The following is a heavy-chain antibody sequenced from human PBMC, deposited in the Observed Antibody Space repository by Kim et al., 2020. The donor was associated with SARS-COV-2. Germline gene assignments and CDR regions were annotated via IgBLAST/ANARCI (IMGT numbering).Heavy chain of an antibody. Sequence: GGSLRLSCAASGFAFSGYGMHWVRQAPGKGLDWVTLISYDGNKKYYADSVKGRFTVSRDSSKNTLYLQMNSLRAEDTAIYYCVRGGYYYLDDYWGQGTLVTVSS. J-gene: IGHJ4*02. CDR1: GFAFSGYG. D-gene: IGHD3-22*01. V-gene: IGHV3-30*03. CDR2: ISYDGNKK. CDR3: VRGGYYYLDDY.